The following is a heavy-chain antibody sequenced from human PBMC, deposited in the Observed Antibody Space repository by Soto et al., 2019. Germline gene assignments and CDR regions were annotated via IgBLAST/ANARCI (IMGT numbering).Heavy chain of an antibody. CDR2: INPNSGGT. J-gene: IGHJ3*02. CDR3: ARARLRAVAGRGTAFDI. D-gene: IGHD6-19*01. V-gene: IGHV1-2*02. CDR1: GYTFTGYY. Sequence: ASVRVSCKASGYTFTGYYMHWVRQAPGQGLEWMGWINPNSGGTNYAQKFQGRVTMTRDTSISTAYMELSRLRSDDTAVYYCARARLRAVAGRGTAFDIWGQGTMVTVSS.